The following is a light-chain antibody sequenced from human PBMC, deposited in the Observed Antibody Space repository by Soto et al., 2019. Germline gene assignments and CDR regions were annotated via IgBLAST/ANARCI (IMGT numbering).Light chain of an antibody. CDR1: QGISSY. J-gene: IGKJ3*01. CDR3: QQYYSYPPFT. V-gene: IGKV1-8*01. CDR2: AAS. Sequence: AIRMTQSPSSLSASTGDRVTITCRASQGISSYLAWYQQKPGKAPKLLIYAASTLQSGVPSRFSGSGSGTDFTLTISCLQSEDWANYYCQQYYSYPPFTFGPGTKVDIK.